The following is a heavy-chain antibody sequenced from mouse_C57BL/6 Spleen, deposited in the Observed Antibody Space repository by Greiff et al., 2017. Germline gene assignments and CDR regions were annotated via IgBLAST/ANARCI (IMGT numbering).Heavy chain of an antibody. J-gene: IGHJ4*01. CDR2: IRNKANGYTT. CDR1: GFTFTDYY. V-gene: IGHV7-3*01. CDR3: ARYSSYPHYAMDD. Sequence: EVKLVESGGGLVQPGGSLSLSCAASGFTFTDYYMSWVRQPPGKALEWLGFIRNKANGYTTEYSASVKGRFTISRDNSQSILYLQMNALRAEDSATYNCARYSSYPHYAMDDWGPGTSGTVSS. D-gene: IGHD2-10*01.